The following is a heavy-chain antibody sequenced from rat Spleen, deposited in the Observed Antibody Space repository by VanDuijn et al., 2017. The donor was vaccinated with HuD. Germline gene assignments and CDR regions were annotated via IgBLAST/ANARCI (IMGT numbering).Heavy chain of an antibody. CDR2: ITYDSTST. D-gene: IGHD1-1*01. J-gene: IGHJ2*01. V-gene: IGHV5-22*01. CDR1: GFTFSNYD. CDR3: ARDPSTTVALDY. Sequence: EVQLVESGGGLVQPGRSMKLSCAASGFTFSNYDMAWVRQAPTKGLEWVASITYDSTSTYYRDFVKGRFTISRDNAKSTLYLQMDSLRSEDTATYYCARDPSTTVALDYWGQGVMVTVSS.